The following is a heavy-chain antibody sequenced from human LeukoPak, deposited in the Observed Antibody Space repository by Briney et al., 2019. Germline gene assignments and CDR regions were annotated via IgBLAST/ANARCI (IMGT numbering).Heavy chain of an antibody. CDR3: ARDHGDSSGYDMDV. CDR2: ISSSGSTI. J-gene: IGHJ6*02. CDR1: GFTFSDYY. Sequence: RGSLRLSCAASGFTFSDYYMSWIRQAPGKGLEWVSYISSSGSTIYYADSVKGRFTISRDNAKNSLYLQMNSLRAEDTAVYYCARDHGDSSGYDMDVWGQGTTVTVSS. D-gene: IGHD3-22*01. V-gene: IGHV3-11*01.